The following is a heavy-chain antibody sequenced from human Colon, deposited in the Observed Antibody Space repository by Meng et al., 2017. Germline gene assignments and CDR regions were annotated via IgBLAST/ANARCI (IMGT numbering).Heavy chain of an antibody. CDR1: GFSLKTSGVG. CDR3: AHRQVSATASFDP. CDR2: ISWEDKI. Sequence: QITLKESGPTLVNPTQTLTLTCSFSGFSLKTSGVGGGWIRQSPGKALEWLAFISWEDKIRYNPSLTNRVTITRDTAGNQVFLKLTDVDSVDTGTYYCAHRQVSATASFDPWGQGTLVTVSS. D-gene: IGHD1-26*01. V-gene: IGHV2-5*02. J-gene: IGHJ5*02.